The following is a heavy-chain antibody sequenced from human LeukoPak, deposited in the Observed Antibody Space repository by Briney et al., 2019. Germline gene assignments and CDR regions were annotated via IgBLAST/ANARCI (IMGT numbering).Heavy chain of an antibody. D-gene: IGHD4-23*01. CDR1: GFTFSSYW. V-gene: IGHV3-74*01. CDR2: IASDGSST. CDR3: AGGRPHGNDY. J-gene: IGHJ4*02. Sequence: EGSLRLSCAASGFTFSSYWMNWVRQAPGKGLVWVSRIASDGSSTTYADSVKGRFSISRDNAKNTLYLQMNSLRVEDTAVYYCAGGRPHGNDYWGQGTLVTVSS.